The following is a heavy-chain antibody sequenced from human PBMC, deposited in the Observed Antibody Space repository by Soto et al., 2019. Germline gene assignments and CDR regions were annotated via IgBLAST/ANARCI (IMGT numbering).Heavy chain of an antibody. V-gene: IGHV3-33*01. CDR3: ARDLYSYGYPYGMDV. D-gene: IGHD5-18*01. J-gene: IGHJ6*02. Sequence: GGSLRLSCAASGFTFSSYGMHWVRQAPGKGLEWVAVIWYDGSNKYYADSVKGRFTISRDNSKNTLYLQMNSLRAEDTAVYYCARDLYSYGYPYGMDVWGQGTTVTVSS. CDR1: GFTFSSYG. CDR2: IWYDGSNK.